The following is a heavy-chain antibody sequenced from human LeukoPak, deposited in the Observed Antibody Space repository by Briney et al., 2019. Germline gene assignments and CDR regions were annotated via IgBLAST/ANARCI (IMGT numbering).Heavy chain of an antibody. V-gene: IGHV3-30-3*01. D-gene: IGHD2-2*02. CDR2: ISYGGSNK. J-gene: IGHJ3*02. CDR3: ARELGDCSRASCYNEDAFDI. Sequence: GGSLRLSRAASGITFSSYAMHWVRQAPGKGLEWVAVISYGGSNKYYADSVKGRFTISRDNSKNTLYLQMNSLRAEDTAVYYCARELGDCSRASCYNEDAFDIWGQGTMVTVSS. CDR1: GITFSSYA.